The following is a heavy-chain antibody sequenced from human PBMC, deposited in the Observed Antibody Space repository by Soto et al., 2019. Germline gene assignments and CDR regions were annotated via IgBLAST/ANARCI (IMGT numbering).Heavy chain of an antibody. J-gene: IGHJ6*02. Sequence: GESPKISCKGSGYSFTSYWLGWVRQMPGKGLEWMGIIYPGDSDTRYSPSFQGQVTISADKSISTAYLQWSSLKAPDTAMYYCARGAVAGTQIAPLPMDVWGQGTTVTVSS. V-gene: IGHV5-51*01. CDR1: GYSFTSYW. D-gene: IGHD6-19*01. CDR2: IYPGDSDT. CDR3: ARGAVAGTQIAPLPMDV.